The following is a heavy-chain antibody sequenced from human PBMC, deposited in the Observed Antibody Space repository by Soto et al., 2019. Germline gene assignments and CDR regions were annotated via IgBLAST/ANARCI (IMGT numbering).Heavy chain of an antibody. CDR3: ARGPSGWYGFDY. D-gene: IGHD6-19*01. V-gene: IGHV3-74*01. Sequence: EVQLVESGGGLVQPGGSLRLSCADSGFIISSNWMHWVRQAPGKGLVWVSRINSDGSTTSYADSVKGRFTISRDNAKNTLDLQMHSLRAEDTAVYYCARGPSGWYGFDYWGQGPLVTVSS. CDR1: GFIISSNW. CDR2: INSDGSTT. J-gene: IGHJ4*02.